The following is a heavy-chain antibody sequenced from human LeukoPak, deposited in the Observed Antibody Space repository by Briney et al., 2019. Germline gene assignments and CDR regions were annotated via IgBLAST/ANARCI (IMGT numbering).Heavy chain of an antibody. J-gene: IGHJ6*04. Sequence: GCSLRLSCAAAGFTFSSYAMGLVRQAAGKGLEWVSAISGSCGSTYYADSVKGRITISRDNPKNTLYLQMNSLRAEDTAVYYCATPPGIAEMDVWGKGTTVTVSS. CDR1: GFTFSSYA. V-gene: IGHV3-23*01. D-gene: IGHD6-13*01. CDR3: ATPPGIAEMDV. CDR2: ISGSCGST.